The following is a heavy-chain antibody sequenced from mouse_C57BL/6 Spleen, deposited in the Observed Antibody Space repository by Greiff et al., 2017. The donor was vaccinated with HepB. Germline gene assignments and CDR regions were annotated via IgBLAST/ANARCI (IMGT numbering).Heavy chain of an antibody. CDR1: GYTFTSYW. D-gene: IGHD2-3*01. J-gene: IGHJ3*01. CDR3: AKEDDGYYYAWFAY. CDR2: IHPNSGST. V-gene: IGHV1-64*01. Sequence: QVQLQQPGAELVKPGASVKLSCKASGYTFTSYWMHWVKQMPGQGLEWIGMIHPNSGSTNYNEKFKSKATLTVDKSSSTAYMQLSSLTSEDSAVYYCAKEDDGYYYAWFAYWGQGTLVTVSA.